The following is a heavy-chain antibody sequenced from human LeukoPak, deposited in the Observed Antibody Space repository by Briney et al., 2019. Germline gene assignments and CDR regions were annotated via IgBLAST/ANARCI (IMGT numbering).Heavy chain of an antibody. CDR2: INHSGST. V-gene: IGHV4-34*01. Sequence: PSETLSLTCAVYGGSFSGYYWSWIRQPPGKGLEWIGEINHSGSTNYNPSLKSRVTISVDTSKNQFSLKLSSVTAADTAVYYCARLKYYDSGGYGYYFDYWGQGTLVTVSS. CDR3: ARLKYYDSGGYGYYFDY. D-gene: IGHD3-22*01. CDR1: GGSFSGYY. J-gene: IGHJ4*02.